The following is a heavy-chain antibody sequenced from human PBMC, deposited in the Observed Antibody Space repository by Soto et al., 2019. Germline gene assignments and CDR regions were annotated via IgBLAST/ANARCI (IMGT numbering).Heavy chain of an antibody. J-gene: IGHJ6*03. V-gene: IGHV4-59*01. CDR2: IYYSGST. CDR1: GGSISSYY. CDR3: AREGDGSGSYSSLPYYYYYMDV. D-gene: IGHD3-10*01. Sequence: SETLSLTCTVSGGSISSYYWSWIRQPPGKGLEWIGFIYYSGSTNYNPSIKGRVTISVDTSKNQFSLKLSSVTAAATAVYYCAREGDGSGSYSSLPYYYYYMDVWGKGTTVTVSS.